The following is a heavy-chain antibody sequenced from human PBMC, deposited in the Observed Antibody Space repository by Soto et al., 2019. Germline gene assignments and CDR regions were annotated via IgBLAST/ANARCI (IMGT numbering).Heavy chain of an antibody. D-gene: IGHD3-3*01. CDR2: IYYSGST. V-gene: IGHV4-31*03. CDR1: GGSISSGGYY. CDR3: ARERDLDFWSGYYAVMGWFDP. J-gene: IGHJ5*02. Sequence: SETLSLTCTVSGGSISSGGYYWSWIRQHPGKGLEWIGYIYYSGSTYYNPSLKSRVTISVDTSKNQFSLKLSSVTAAYTAVYYCARERDLDFWSGYYAVMGWFDPWGQGTLVTVSS.